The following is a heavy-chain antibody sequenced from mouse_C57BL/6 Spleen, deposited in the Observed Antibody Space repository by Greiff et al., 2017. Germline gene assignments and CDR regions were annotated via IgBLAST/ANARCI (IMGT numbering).Heavy chain of an antibody. J-gene: IGHJ4*01. CDR3: ARGGYCYAMDY. CDR1: GYTFTSYT. CDR2: INPSSGYT. Sequence: VQLQQSGAELARPGASVKMSCKASGYTFTSYTMNWVKQRPGQGLEWIGHINPSSGYTKYPQKFKDKATLTADKSSSTAYMQLSSLTYEDSAVYYCARGGYCYAMDYWGQGTSVTVSS. V-gene: IGHV1-4*01. D-gene: IGHD2-3*01.